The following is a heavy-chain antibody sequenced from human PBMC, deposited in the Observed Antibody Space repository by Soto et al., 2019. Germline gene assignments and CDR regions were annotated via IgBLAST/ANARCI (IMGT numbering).Heavy chain of an antibody. CDR3: ARDTSGLTMIVVATSPFDY. D-gene: IGHD3-22*01. Sequence: QVQLVQSGAEVKKPGASVKVSCKASGYTFTNYGIGWVRQAPGQGLEWMGWISAYNGYTNYAQKLQGRVTMTTDTSTSTAYMELRSLRSDDTAVYYCARDTSGLTMIVVATSPFDYWGQGTLVTVSA. V-gene: IGHV1-18*01. CDR2: ISAYNGYT. CDR1: GYTFTNYG. J-gene: IGHJ4*02.